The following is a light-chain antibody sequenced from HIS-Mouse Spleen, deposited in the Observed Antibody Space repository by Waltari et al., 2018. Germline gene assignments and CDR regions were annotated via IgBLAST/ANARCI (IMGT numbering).Light chain of an antibody. Sequence: QSALTQPASVSGSPGQSITIPCTVTSSDFGVYSSVSWYQRHPGKAPKLMIYEVSNRPSGVSNRFSGSKSGNTASLTISELQAEDEADYYCSSYTSSSTLVFGGGTKLTVL. CDR2: EVS. CDR3: SSYTSSSTLV. J-gene: IGLJ3*02. CDR1: SSDFGVYSS. V-gene: IGLV2-14*01.